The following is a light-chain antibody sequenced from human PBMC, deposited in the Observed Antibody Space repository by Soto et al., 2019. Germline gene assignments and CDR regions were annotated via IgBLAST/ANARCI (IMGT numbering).Light chain of an antibody. CDR1: RSNIGSNT. CDR3: AAWDDSLNGPV. V-gene: IGLV1-44*01. J-gene: IGLJ3*02. CDR2: ASN. Sequence: QPVLTQPPSASGTPGQRVTISCSGSRSNIGSNTVNWYQQVPGTAPKLLMYASNRRPSGVPDRFSGSKSGTSASLAISGLQSEDEADYHCAAWDDSLNGPVFGGGTKVTVL.